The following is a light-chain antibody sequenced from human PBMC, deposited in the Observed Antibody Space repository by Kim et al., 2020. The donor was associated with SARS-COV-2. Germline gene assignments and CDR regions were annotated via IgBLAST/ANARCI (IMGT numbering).Light chain of an antibody. CDR1: QSVSSNY. J-gene: IGKJ5*01. Sequence: LSPGDRAPRSCRASQSVSSNYLGWNQQKPGQAPRLLIYGTSNRATGIPDRFSGSGSGTDFTLTISRLEPEDFAVYYCQQYGNSFTFGQGTRLEIK. CDR3: QQYGNSFT. CDR2: GTS. V-gene: IGKV3-20*01.